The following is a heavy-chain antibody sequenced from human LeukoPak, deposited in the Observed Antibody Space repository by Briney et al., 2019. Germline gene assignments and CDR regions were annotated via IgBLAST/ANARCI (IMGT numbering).Heavy chain of an antibody. CDR3: ARGDAGRIAVAGFDY. V-gene: IGHV3-7*01. J-gene: IGHJ4*02. D-gene: IGHD6-19*01. CDR2: IKEDGSAK. Sequence: GGSLRLSCAASGFTFSRYWMSWVRQAPGKGLEWVANIKEDGSAKYYVDSMKGRFTISRDNAKNSLYLQMNSLRAEDTAVYYCARGDAGRIAVAGFDYWGQGTLVTVSS. CDR1: GFTFSRYW.